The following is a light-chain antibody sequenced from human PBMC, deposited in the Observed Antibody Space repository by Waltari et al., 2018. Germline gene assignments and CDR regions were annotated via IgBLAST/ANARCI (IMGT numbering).Light chain of an antibody. CDR2: WAS. CDR1: QSVFYSANNNDY. Sequence: DIVLTQSPDSLAVSLRERATVNCNSSQSVFYSANNNDYLAWYHQKPGQPPKWLIYWASTRGSAVLARFSGRGYETDVTHSNSSLHAEDVAVYDCHKCYITPRTFGGGTTVEIK. V-gene: IGKV4-1*01. J-gene: IGKJ4*02. CDR3: HKCYITPRT.